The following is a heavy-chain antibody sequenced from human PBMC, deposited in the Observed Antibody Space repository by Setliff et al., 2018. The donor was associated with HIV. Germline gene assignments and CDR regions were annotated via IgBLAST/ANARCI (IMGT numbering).Heavy chain of an antibody. CDR2: IYYSGST. V-gene: IGHV4-39*01. CDR3: ARTRGYTYGYIDS. D-gene: IGHD5-18*01. J-gene: IGHJ4*02. CDR1: GDSTSSSSSY. Sequence: SETLSLTCTVSGDSTSSSSSYWGWIRQPPGKGLEWIGSIYYSGSTYYNPSLKSRVTISVDTSKSQFSLKLNSVTAADTAVYYCARTRGYTYGYIDSWAQGTLVTAPQ.